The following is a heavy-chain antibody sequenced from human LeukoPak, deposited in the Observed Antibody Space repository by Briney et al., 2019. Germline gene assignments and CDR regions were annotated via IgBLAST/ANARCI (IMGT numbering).Heavy chain of an antibody. CDR1: GGTFSSYA. V-gene: IGHV1-69*05. J-gene: IGHJ5*02. CDR3: ARAGFGVVMVGPLDP. CDR2: IIPIFGTA. D-gene: IGHD3-3*01. Sequence: AVKVSCKASGGTFSSYAISWVRQARGRGLEWMGGIIPIFGTANYAQKFQGRVTITTDESTSTAYMELSSLRSEDTAVYYCARAGFGVVMVGPLDPWGKGTLVTVSS.